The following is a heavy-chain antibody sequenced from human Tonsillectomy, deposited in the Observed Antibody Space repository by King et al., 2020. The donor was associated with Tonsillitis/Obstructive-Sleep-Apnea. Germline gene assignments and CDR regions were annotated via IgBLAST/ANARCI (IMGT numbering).Heavy chain of an antibody. V-gene: IGHV4-59*01. CDR3: AREGAVMNAFDI. D-gene: IGHD2-8*01. Sequence: QLQESGPGLVKPSETLSLTCTVPGGSIRSYYWSWIRQPPGKGLEWIGFIDYTGSTNYNPSLKSRVTISVDTSKNQFSLRLSSVTAADTAVYYCAREGAVMNAFDIWGQGTLVTVSS. J-gene: IGHJ3*02. CDR2: IDYTGST. CDR1: GGSIRSYY.